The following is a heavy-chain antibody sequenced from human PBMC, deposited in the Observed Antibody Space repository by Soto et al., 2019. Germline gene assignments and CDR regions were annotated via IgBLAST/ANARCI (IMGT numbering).Heavy chain of an antibody. D-gene: IGHD4-4*01. CDR2: IIPLFRTP. CDR3: ARDNDRLQLGGNYYYFLDV. V-gene: IGHV1-69*12. CDR1: GGTFSSSA. Sequence: QVQLVQSGAEMKEPGSSVKVSCKTSGGTFSSSAISWLRQAPGQGLEWMGGIIPLFRTPDYAQKFQGRVTIAADESTSTAYMELISLRSEDTAVYYCARDNDRLQLGGNYYYFLDVWGQGTTITVSS. J-gene: IGHJ6*02.